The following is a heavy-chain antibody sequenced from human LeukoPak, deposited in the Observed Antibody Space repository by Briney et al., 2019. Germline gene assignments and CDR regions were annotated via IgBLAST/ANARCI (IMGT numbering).Heavy chain of an antibody. CDR1: GFTFSDYA. V-gene: IGHV3-30-3*01. CDR3: ARDYWWNYDY. D-gene: IGHD1-7*01. CDR2: ISKDGSDK. Sequence: RSLRLSCAASGFTFSDYAMHWVRQAPGKGLEWVAAISKDGSDKYYPGSVRGRFTISRDNSKNTIYLQMDSLRAEDTAIYYCARDYWWNYDYWGQGTLVTVSS. J-gene: IGHJ4*02.